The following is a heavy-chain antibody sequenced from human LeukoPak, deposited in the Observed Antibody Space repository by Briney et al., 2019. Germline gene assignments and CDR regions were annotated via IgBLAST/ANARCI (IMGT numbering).Heavy chain of an antibody. V-gene: IGHV4-34*01. CDR3: ARSLLFVMYNWNGYFDY. D-gene: IGHD1-20*01. CDR2: INHSGST. CDR1: GVSFSGYY. J-gene: IGHJ4*02. Sequence: SETLSLTCAVYGVSFSGYYWSWIRQPPGKGLEWIGEINHSGSTNYNPSLKSRVTISVDTSKNQFSLKLSSVTAADTAVYYCARSLLFVMYNWNGYFDYWGQGTLVTVSS.